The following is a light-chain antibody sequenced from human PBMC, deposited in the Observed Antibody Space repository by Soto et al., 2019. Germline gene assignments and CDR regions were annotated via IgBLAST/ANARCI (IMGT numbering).Light chain of an antibody. CDR3: QQANSFPRT. V-gene: IGKV1D-12*01. J-gene: IGKJ3*01. Sequence: DIPLTQSPSSVSASVGDRVTITCRASKDISVWLAWYQQKPGKAPKLLIYAASNLQTGVPSRFSGSGSGTDFTLTITSLQPEDFATYYCQQANSFPRTFGPGTKVDVK. CDR1: KDISVW. CDR2: AAS.